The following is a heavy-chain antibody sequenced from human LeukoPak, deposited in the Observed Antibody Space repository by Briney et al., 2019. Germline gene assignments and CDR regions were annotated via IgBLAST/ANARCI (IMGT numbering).Heavy chain of an antibody. Sequence: SETLSLTCAVYGGSFSGYYWSWIRQPPGKGLEWIGEINHSGGTNYNPSLKSRVTISVDTSKNQFSLKLSSVTAADTAVYYCARGHNRFWSGYHNWFDPWGQGTLVTVSS. D-gene: IGHD3-3*01. CDR3: ARGHNRFWSGYHNWFDP. CDR1: GGSFSGYY. V-gene: IGHV4-34*01. J-gene: IGHJ5*02. CDR2: INHSGGT.